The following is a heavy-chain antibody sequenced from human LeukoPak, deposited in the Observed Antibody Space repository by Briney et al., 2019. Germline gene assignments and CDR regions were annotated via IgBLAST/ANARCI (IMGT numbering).Heavy chain of an antibody. J-gene: IGHJ3*02. Sequence: GASVKVSCKASGGTFSSYAISWVRQAPGQGLEWMGWINPNSGGTNYAQRFQGRVTMTRDTSISTAYMELSRLRSDDTAVYYCAEGGDAFDIWGQGTMVTVSS. CDR1: GGTFSSYA. CDR3: AEGGDAFDI. CDR2: INPNSGGT. V-gene: IGHV1-2*02.